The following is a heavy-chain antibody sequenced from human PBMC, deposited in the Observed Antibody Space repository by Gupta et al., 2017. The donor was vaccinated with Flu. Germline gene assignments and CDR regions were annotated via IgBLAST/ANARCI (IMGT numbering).Heavy chain of an antibody. CDR2: IYYSGST. CDR3: ARQPTETVAWGFDP. CDR1: GDSISHNKYY. Sequence: QLQLQESGPGLVKPSETLSLPCTVSGDSISHNKYYWGWIRQPPGKGLGWIATIYYSGSTYYNPSLKSRVTISVDTSQNQFSLKLNSVTAADTALYYCARQPTETVAWGFDPWGQGTLVTVSS. V-gene: IGHV4-39*01. J-gene: IGHJ5*02. D-gene: IGHD4-17*01.